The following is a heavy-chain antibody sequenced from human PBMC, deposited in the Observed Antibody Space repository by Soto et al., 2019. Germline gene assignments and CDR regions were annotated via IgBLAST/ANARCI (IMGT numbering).Heavy chain of an antibody. J-gene: IGHJ6*04. CDR3: ERDMEQQLVWDCYYGMDG. D-gene: IGHD6-13*01. V-gene: IGHV6-1*01. CDR1: GDSVSSNSAA. CDR2: TYYRSKWYN. Sequence: SQTLSLTCAISGDSVSSNSAAWNWIRQSPSRGLEWLGRTYYRSKWYNDYAVSVKSRITINPDTSKNQFSLQLNSVTPEETAVYYGERDMEQQLVWDCYYGMDGWGKGTTVTVSS.